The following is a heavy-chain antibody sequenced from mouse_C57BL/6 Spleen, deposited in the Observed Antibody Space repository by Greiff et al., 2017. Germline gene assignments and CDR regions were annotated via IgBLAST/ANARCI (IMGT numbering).Heavy chain of an antibody. CDR1: GYAFTNYL. J-gene: IGHJ2*01. Sequence: QVQLQQSGAELVRPGTSVKVSCKASGYAFTNYLIEWVKQRPGQGLEWIGVINPGSGGTNYNEKFKGKATLTADKSSSTAYMQLSSLTSEDSAVYFCARSRYGYYFDYWGQGTTLTVSS. V-gene: IGHV1-54*01. CDR2: INPGSGGT. CDR3: ARSRYGYYFDY. D-gene: IGHD1-2*01.